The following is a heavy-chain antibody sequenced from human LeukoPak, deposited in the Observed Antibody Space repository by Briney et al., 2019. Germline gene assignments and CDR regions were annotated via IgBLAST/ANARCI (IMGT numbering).Heavy chain of an antibody. D-gene: IGHD6-25*01. CDR2: IRYGGSDI. CDR3: AKEPYSSVYYFYYMDV. CDR1: GFTFSTCG. Sequence: GGSLRLSCAASGFTFSTCGMHWVRQAPGKGLKWVAFIRYGGSDIYYGDSVKGRFTISRDNSKNTLYLQMNSLRGEDTAVYYCAKEPYSSVYYFYYMDVWGKGTTVTVSS. V-gene: IGHV3-30*02. J-gene: IGHJ6*03.